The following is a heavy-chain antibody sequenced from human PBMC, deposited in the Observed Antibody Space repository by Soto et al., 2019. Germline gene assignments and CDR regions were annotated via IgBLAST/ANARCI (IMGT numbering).Heavy chain of an antibody. D-gene: IGHD3-10*01. Sequence: GGSLRLSCAASGFTFSSYNMNWVRQAPGKGLEWVSSISSSSTYIYYADSVKGRFTISRDNAKNSLFLQMSSLKIEDTAMYYCSRLPREKSGEHPFDLWGPGTLVTVSS. CDR1: GFTFSSYN. CDR2: ISSSSTYI. V-gene: IGHV3-21*03. J-gene: IGHJ4*02. CDR3: SRLPREKSGEHPFDL.